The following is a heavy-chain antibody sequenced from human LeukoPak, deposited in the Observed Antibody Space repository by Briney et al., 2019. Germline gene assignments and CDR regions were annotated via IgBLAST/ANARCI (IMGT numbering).Heavy chain of an antibody. D-gene: IGHD3-9*01. V-gene: IGHV3-7*02. CDR1: GYIFRRYW. CDR3: ARVDLSYDYGDY. CDR2: INEDGSQK. J-gene: IGHJ4*02. Sequence: GGSLRLSCAASGYIFRRYWVSWVRQAPGKGLEWVANINEDGSQKNYVDSVKGRFIISRDNAKNSLYLQMNSLKVEDTAVYYCARVDLSYDYGDYWGQGTLVTVSS.